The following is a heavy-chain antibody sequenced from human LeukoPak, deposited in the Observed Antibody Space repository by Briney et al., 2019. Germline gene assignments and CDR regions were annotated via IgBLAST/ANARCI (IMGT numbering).Heavy chain of an antibody. Sequence: SETLSLTCAVSDDSIRSSAYYWGWIRQPPGKGLEWIGSIYYSGSTYYNPSLKSRVTISIDTSKNQFSLKLSSVTAADTAVYYCATNSVGSMDVWGQGTTVTVSS. CDR2: IYYSGST. J-gene: IGHJ6*02. D-gene: IGHD4-23*01. V-gene: IGHV4-39*01. CDR1: DDSIRSSAYY. CDR3: ATNSVGSMDV.